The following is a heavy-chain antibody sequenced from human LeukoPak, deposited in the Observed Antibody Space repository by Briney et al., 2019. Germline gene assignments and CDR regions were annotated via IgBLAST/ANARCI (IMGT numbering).Heavy chain of an antibody. CDR3: ASYALYASGSYYLFAY. Sequence: SETLSLTCTVSGGSISSYYWSWIRQSPGKGLEWIGYVFDSGYTKYSPSLKSRVSISVDTSKSQFSLKLSSVTAADTAVYYCASYALYASGSYYLFAYWGQGTPVTVSS. CDR1: GGSISSYY. D-gene: IGHD3-10*01. CDR2: VFDSGYT. V-gene: IGHV4-59*01. J-gene: IGHJ4*02.